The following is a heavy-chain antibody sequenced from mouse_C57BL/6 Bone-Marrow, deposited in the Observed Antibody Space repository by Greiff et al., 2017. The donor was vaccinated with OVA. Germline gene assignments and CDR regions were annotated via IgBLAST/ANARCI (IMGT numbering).Heavy chain of an antibody. V-gene: IGHV1-72*01. J-gene: IGHJ3*01. CDR2: IDPNSGGT. Sequence: QVQLQQPGAELVKPGASVKLSCKASGYTFTSYWMHWVKQRPGRGLEWIGRIDPNSGGTKYNEKFKSKATLTVDKTSGTAYMQLSSLTSEDTAVYYCARWWPPYYSNYAWFAYWGQGTLVTVSA. CDR1: GYTFTSYW. D-gene: IGHD2-5*01. CDR3: ARWWPPYYSNYAWFAY.